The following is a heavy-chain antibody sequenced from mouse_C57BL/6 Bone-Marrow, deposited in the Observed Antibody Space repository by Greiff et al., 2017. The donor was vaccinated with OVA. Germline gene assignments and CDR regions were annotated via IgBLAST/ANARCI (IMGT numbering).Heavy chain of an antibody. CDR2: IHPNSGST. D-gene: IGHD3-2*02. J-gene: IGHJ3*01. CDR3: ARSGLSNPSSWFAY. CDR1: GYTFTSYW. V-gene: IGHV1-64*01. Sequence: VQLQQPGAELVKPGASVKLSCKASGYTFTSYWMHWVKQRPGQGLEWIGMIHPNSGSTNYNEKFKSKATLTVDKSSSTAYMQLSSLTSEDSAVYYCARSGLSNPSSWFAYWGQGTLVTVSA.